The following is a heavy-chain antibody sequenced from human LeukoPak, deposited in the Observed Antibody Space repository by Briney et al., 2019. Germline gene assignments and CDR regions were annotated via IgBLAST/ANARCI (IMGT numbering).Heavy chain of an antibody. D-gene: IGHD6-13*01. V-gene: IGHV3-30-3*01. CDR3: AKDLEQLAGIAAAGPYDY. CDR2: ISYDGSNK. Sequence: PGTSLRLSCAASGFTFSTSAMHWVRQAPGKGLEWVAVISYDGSNKYYAESVKGRFTISRDNSKNTLYLQMNSLRAEDTAVYYCAKDLEQLAGIAAAGPYDYWGQGTLVTVSS. CDR1: GFTFSTSA. J-gene: IGHJ4*02.